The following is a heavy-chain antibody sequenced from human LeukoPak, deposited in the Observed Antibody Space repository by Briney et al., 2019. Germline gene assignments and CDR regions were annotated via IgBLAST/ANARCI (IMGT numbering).Heavy chain of an antibody. V-gene: IGHV4-59*12. D-gene: IGHD3-22*01. Sequence: SETLSLTCTVSGGSISSYYWTWIRQSPGKGLEWIGFFHHSGSTNYNPSFKSRVTISVDTSKNQFSLKLSSVTAADTAVYYCARGPFYYYDSSGYPLSFDYWGQGTLVTVSS. CDR3: ARGPFYYYDSSGYPLSFDY. CDR1: GGSISSYY. CDR2: FHHSGST. J-gene: IGHJ4*02.